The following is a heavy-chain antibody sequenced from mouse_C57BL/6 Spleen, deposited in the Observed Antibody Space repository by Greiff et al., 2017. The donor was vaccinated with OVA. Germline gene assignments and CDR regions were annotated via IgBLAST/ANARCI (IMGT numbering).Heavy chain of an antibody. V-gene: IGHV1-53*01. CDR2: INPSNGGT. CDR3: ARPGVTTVVAKTAWFAY. D-gene: IGHD1-1*01. J-gene: IGHJ3*01. Sequence: QVQLQQPGTELVQPGASVKLSCKASGYTFTSYWMHWVKQRPGQGLEWIGNINPSNGGTNYNEKFKSKATLTVDKSSSTAYMQLSSLTSEDSAVYYCARPGVTTVVAKTAWFAYWGQGTLVTVSA. CDR1: GYTFTSYW.